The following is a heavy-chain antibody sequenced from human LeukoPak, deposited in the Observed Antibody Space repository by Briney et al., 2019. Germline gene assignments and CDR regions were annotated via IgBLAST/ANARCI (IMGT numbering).Heavy chain of an antibody. CDR1: GYSFSRYW. D-gene: IGHD5-18*01. CDR2: IYPGDSDT. J-gene: IGHJ4*02. Sequence: GESLKISCKGSGYSFSRYWIGWVRQMPGKGLEWMGIIYPGDSDTRYSPSFQGQVTISADKSISTAYLQWSSLKASDTAMYYCARHRSSSYGYHYFDYWGQGTPVTVSS. CDR3: ARHRSSSYGYHYFDY. V-gene: IGHV5-51*01.